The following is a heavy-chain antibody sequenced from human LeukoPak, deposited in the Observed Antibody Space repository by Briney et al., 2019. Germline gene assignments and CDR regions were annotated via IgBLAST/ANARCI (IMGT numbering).Heavy chain of an antibody. V-gene: IGHV3-48*01. J-gene: IGHJ3*02. D-gene: IGHD6-25*01. Sequence: GGSLRLSCAASGLTFSSYSMNWVRQAPGKGLEWVSYISSSSSTIYYADSVKGRFTISRDNAKNSLYLQMNSLRAEDTAVYYCARGSARFAFDIWGQGTMVTVSS. CDR3: ARGSARFAFDI. CDR2: ISSSSSTI. CDR1: GLTFSSYS.